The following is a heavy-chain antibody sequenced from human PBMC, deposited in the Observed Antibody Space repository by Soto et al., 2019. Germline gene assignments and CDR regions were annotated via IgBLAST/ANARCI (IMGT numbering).Heavy chain of an antibody. CDR3: ARYSGTYWHYLDF. D-gene: IGHD1-26*01. Sequence: GESMKISCKVSGYSFASHWVAWVLQMPEKGLEWIGTIYPGDSDTKYSSAFRGHVTISADTSVSTAYLQWRSLEATDSAIYYCARYSGTYWHYLDFWGQGTLVTVSS. V-gene: IGHV5-51*01. J-gene: IGHJ4*02. CDR1: GYSFASHW. CDR2: IYPGDSDT.